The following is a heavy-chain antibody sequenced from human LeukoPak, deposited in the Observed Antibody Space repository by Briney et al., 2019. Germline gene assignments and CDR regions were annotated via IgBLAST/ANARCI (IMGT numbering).Heavy chain of an antibody. J-gene: IGHJ3*02. D-gene: IGHD3-10*02. CDR3: AKCSAGYYNDAFDI. CDR1: GFTFDNYA. Sequence: SGGSLRLSCAASGFTFDNYAMNWVRQAPGKGLEWVSYISGGGAKRHYSDSVKGRFTISRDNPKNTLYLQINNLRAEDTAMYYCAKCSAGYYNDAFDIWGRGIMVTVSS. V-gene: IGHV3-23*01. CDR2: ISGGGAKR.